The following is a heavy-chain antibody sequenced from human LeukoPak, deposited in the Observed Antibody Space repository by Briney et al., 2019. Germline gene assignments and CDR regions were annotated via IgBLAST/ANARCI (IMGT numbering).Heavy chain of an antibody. CDR2: IHYTGST. CDR1: GGSISSYY. CDR3: ARMRYSSSWYSSWFDP. V-gene: IGHV4-59*12. J-gene: IGHJ5*02. Sequence: PSETLSLTCTVSGGSISSYYWSWIRQSPGKGLECIGYIHYTGSTNYNPSLKSRVTISVDTSKNQFSLKLSSVTAADTAVYYCARMRYSSSWYSSWFDPWGQGTLVTVSS. D-gene: IGHD6-13*01.